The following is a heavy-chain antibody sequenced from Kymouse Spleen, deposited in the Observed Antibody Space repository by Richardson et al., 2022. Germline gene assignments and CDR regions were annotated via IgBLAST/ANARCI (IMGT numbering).Heavy chain of an antibody. J-gene: IGHJ4*02. CDR3: ARGDIVARDYFDY. CDR2: INAGNGNT. V-gene: IGHV1-3*01. Sequence: QVQLVQSGAEVKKPGASVKVSCKASGYTFTSYAMHWVRQAPGQRLEWMGWINAGNGNTKYSQKFQGRVTITRDTSASTAYMELSSLRSEDTAVYYCARGDIVARDYFDYWGQGTLVTVSS. CDR1: GYTFTSYA. D-gene: IGHD5-12*01.